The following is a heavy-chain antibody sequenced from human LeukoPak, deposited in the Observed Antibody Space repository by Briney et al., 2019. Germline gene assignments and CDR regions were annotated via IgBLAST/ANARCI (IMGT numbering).Heavy chain of an antibody. Sequence: GESLKISCKGSGYSFTTYWISWVRQMPGKGLEWMGRIDPSDSYTNYSPSFQGHVTISADKSTSTVYLQWSSLKASDSAMYYCAALATYKSTCWGQGTLVTVSS. D-gene: IGHD2/OR15-2a*01. CDR2: IDPSDSYT. V-gene: IGHV5-10-1*01. CDR1: GYSFTTYW. CDR3: AALATYKSTC. J-gene: IGHJ4*02.